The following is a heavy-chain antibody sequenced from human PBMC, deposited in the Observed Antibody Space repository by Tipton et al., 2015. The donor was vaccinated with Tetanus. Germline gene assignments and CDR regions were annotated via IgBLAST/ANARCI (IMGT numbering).Heavy chain of an antibody. J-gene: IGHJ4*02. V-gene: IGHV5-51*01. CDR1: GYIFTNYW. Sequence: VQLVQSGGEVKKHGESLKISCKGSGYIFTNYWIGWVRQKPGKGLEWMGIIYPGDSDTRYSPSFQGQVTISVDKSINTAYLQWSSLKASDTSMFYCARAHCTDGVCNFDFWGQGALVTVAS. D-gene: IGHD2-8*01. CDR3: ARAHCTDGVCNFDF. CDR2: IYPGDSDT.